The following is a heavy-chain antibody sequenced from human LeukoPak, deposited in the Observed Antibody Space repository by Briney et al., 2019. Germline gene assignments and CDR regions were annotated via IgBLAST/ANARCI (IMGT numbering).Heavy chain of an antibody. CDR1: GFTLSSYA. D-gene: IGHD3-22*01. J-gene: IGHJ4*02. CDR2: ISGSGGST. CDR3: AMGPTFQFDTSGYYY. Sequence: GGSLRLSCAASGFTLSSYAMSWVRRAPGKGLEWVSAISGSGGSTYYADSVKGRFTISRDNSKNTLYLQMNSLRAGDTALYYCAMGPTFQFDTSGYYYWGQGTLVTVSS. V-gene: IGHV3-23*01.